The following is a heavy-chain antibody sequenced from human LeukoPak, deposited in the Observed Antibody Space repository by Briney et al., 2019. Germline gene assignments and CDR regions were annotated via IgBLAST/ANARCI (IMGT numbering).Heavy chain of an antibody. CDR3: AKSSPVGELDY. V-gene: IGHV3-23*01. CDR1: GFTFDDYG. J-gene: IGHJ4*02. CDR2: INWNGGST. Sequence: GGSLRLSCAASGFTFDDYGMSWVRQAPGKGLEWVSGINWNGGSTYYADSVKGRFTISRDNSKNTLYLQMNSLRAEDTAVYYCAKSSPVGELDYWGQGTLVTVSS. D-gene: IGHD3-10*01.